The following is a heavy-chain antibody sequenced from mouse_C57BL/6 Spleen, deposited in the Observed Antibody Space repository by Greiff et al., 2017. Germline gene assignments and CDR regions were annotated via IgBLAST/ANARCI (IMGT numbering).Heavy chain of an antibody. V-gene: IGHV1-82*01. D-gene: IGHD1-1*01. J-gene: IGHJ3*01. Sequence: QVQLKQSGPELVKPGASVKISCKASGYAFSSSWMNWVKQRPGKGLEWIGRIYPGDGDTNYNGKFKGKATLTADKSSSTAYMQLSSLTSEDSAVYVCAKAYGSSYGFAYWGQGTLVTVSA. CDR2: IYPGDGDT. CDR3: AKAYGSSYGFAY. CDR1: GYAFSSSW.